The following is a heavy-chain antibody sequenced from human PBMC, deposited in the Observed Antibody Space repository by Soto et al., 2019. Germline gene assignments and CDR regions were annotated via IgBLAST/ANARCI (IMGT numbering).Heavy chain of an antibody. D-gene: IGHD6-6*01. J-gene: IGHJ4*02. CDR1: GGSFSGYY. CDR3: ARSRGRFYSSSSGPY. V-gene: IGHV4-34*01. Sequence: SETLSLTCAVYGGSFSGYYWSWIRQPPGKGLEWIGEINHSGSTNYNPSLKSRVTISVDTSKNQLSLKLSSVTAADTAVYYCARSRGRFYSSSSGPYWGQGTLVTVSS. CDR2: INHSGST.